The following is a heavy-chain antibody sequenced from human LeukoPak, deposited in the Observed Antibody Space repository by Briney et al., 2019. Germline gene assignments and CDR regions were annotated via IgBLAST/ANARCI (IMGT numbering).Heavy chain of an antibody. V-gene: IGHV3-7*01. CDR3: ARVDVTHFDY. J-gene: IGHJ4*02. CDR1: GFTFSSYW. CDR2: IKQDGSGK. D-gene: IGHD1-14*01. Sequence: GGSLRLSCAASGFTFSSYWMNWVRQSPGKGLEWVADIKQDGSGKYYVDSVKGRFTISRDNAKNSLYLQMDSLRGEDTAVYYCARVDVTHFDYWGQGTLVTVSS.